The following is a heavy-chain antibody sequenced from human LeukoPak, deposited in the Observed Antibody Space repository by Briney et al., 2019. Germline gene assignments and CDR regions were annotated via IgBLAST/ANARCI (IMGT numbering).Heavy chain of an antibody. CDR1: GGSISSSSYY. Sequence: SETLSLTCTVSGGSISSSSYYWSWIRQPPGKGLEWIGYIYYSGSTNYNPSLKSRVTISVDTSKNQFSLKLSSVTAADTAVYYCARHTYSSSFIGDSDYWGQGTLVTVSS. J-gene: IGHJ4*02. D-gene: IGHD6-13*01. CDR2: IYYSGST. V-gene: IGHV4-61*05. CDR3: ARHTYSSSFIGDSDY.